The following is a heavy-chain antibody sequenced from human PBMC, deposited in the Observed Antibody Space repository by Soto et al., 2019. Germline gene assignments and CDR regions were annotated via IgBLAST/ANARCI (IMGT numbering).Heavy chain of an antibody. J-gene: IGHJ4*02. CDR1: GGSFTSNNW. CDR2: IYRTGRT. CDR3: ASRDPGTSVDY. Sequence: SETLSLTCAVSGGSFTSNNWWTWVRQPPGQGLEWIGEIYRTGRTNYNPSLKSRVTISLDKSENQFSLKVTSLTAADTAVYYCASRDPGTSVDYWGQGTLVTVSS. V-gene: IGHV4-4*02. D-gene: IGHD1-7*01.